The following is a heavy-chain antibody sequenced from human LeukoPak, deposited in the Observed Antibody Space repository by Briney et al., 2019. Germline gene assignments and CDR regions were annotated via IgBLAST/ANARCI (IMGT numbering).Heavy chain of an antibody. Sequence: PSETLSLTCTVSGGSISSYFWSWIRQPPGRGLEWIGHIYYSGSTNYNPSLKSRVTISVDTSKNQFSLKLSSVTAADTAVYYCASRAVTGGWYFDLWGRGTLVTVSS. CDR2: IYYSGST. D-gene: IGHD2-21*02. CDR1: GGSISSYF. CDR3: ASRAVTGGWYFDL. J-gene: IGHJ2*01. V-gene: IGHV4-59*08.